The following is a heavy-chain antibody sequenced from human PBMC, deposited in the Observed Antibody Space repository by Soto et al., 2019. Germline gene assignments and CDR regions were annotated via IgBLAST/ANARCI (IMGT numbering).Heavy chain of an antibody. CDR2: TYYRSKWYY. J-gene: IGHJ4*02. V-gene: IGHV6-1*01. CDR3: ARGSYTSTWY. Sequence: SETLSLTCAISGDSLSSNTAAWSWIRQSPSRGLEWLGRTYYRSKWYYDYAASVTSRMTINPDTSKNQFSLQLNSVTPEDTAVYYYARGSYTSTWYWGQGTLVTVSS. CDR1: GDSLSSNTAA. D-gene: IGHD6-13*01.